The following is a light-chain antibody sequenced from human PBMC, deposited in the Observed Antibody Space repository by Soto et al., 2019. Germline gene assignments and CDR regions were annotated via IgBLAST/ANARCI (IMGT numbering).Light chain of an antibody. Sequence: QSVLTQPASVSGSPGRSITISCTGASSDIGNNYYVSWYQQHPGKAPKLIIYDVSNRPSGVSNRFSGSKSGNTASLTISGLQAEDEADHYCSSSTSSTTLYVFGTGTKVTVL. V-gene: IGLV2-14*01. CDR3: SSSTSSTTLYV. J-gene: IGLJ1*01. CDR1: SSDIGNNYY. CDR2: DVS.